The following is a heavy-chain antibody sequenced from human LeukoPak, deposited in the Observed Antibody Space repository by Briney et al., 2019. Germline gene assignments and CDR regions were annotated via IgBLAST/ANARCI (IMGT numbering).Heavy chain of an antibody. Sequence: SVKVSCKASGGTFSSYAISWVRQAPGQGLEWMGGIIPIFGTADYAQKFQGRVTITADESTSTAYMELSSLRSEDTAVYYCARDSEVRGVNLLWYWGQGTLVTVSS. CDR3: ARDSEVRGVNLLWY. CDR2: IIPIFGTA. J-gene: IGHJ4*02. CDR1: GGTFSSYA. V-gene: IGHV1-69*13. D-gene: IGHD3-10*01.